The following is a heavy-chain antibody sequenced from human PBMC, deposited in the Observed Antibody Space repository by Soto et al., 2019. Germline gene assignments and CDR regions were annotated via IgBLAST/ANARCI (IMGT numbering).Heavy chain of an antibody. CDR2: ISYDGSDK. V-gene: IGHV3-30*18. CDR1: GFTFSSYG. D-gene: IGHD6-13*01. Sequence: QVQLVESGGGVVQPGRSLRLSCVASGFTFSSYGMHWVRQAPGKGLEWVAMISYDGSDKKYADSVKGRFTISRDNSENTLYLQMNSLRPEDTAVYYCAKDRSTSWCFDYWGQGTLVTVSS. J-gene: IGHJ4*02. CDR3: AKDRSTSWCFDY.